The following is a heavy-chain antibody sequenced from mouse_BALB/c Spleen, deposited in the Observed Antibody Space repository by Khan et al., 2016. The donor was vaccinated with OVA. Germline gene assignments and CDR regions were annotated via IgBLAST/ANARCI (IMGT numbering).Heavy chain of an antibody. J-gene: IGHJ4*01. CDR2: IWGDGST. V-gene: IGHV2-6-7*01. CDR3: ARAYYGNYREAMDY. CDR1: GFSITGYG. D-gene: IGHD2-10*01. Sequence: VQLQESGPGLVAPSQSLSITYTASGFSITGYGVNWVRQPPGKGLEWLGMIWGDGSTDYYAALKSSLSITKDNSKSQVFLKMNSLQTDDTARYFGARAYYGNYREAMDYWGQGTSVTVSS.